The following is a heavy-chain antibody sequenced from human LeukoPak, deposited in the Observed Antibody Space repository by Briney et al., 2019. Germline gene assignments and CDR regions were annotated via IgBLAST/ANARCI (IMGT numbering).Heavy chain of an antibody. V-gene: IGHV3-11*03. J-gene: IGHJ4*02. D-gene: IGHD3-10*01. CDR3: ARRDYYGSGSPDF. Sequence: GGSLRLSCAASGFTFSDYYMSWIRQAPGKGLEWVSYISSTSSYTNYADSVKGRFTISRDNAKNSLHLQMNSLRAEDTAVYYCARRDYYGSGSPDFWGQGTLVTVSS. CDR2: ISSTSSYT. CDR1: GFTFSDYY.